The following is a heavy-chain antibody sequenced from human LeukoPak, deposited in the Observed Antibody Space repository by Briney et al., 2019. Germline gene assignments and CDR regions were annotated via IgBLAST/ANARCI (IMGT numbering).Heavy chain of an antibody. CDR3: ARVGYPTQRRVLSAVSIPTAGAFDV. CDR1: GGSFSTYY. CDR2: IYHTGST. Sequence: PSETLSLTCAVYGGSFSTYYWSWIRQPPGKGLEWIGDIYHTGSTTYSPSLKSRVTTSVDTSKKQFSLSLTSVTAADTAVYYCARVGYPTQRRVLSAVSIPTAGAFDVWGQGTLVTVSS. V-gene: IGHV4-34*01. J-gene: IGHJ3*01. D-gene: IGHD2-21*01.